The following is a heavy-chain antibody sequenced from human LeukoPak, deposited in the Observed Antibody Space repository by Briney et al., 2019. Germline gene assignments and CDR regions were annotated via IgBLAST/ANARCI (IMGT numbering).Heavy chain of an antibody. CDR3: ARHALPYYGSGSYYTTYWYFDL. CDR2: IYPGDSDT. Sequence: GESLKISCKGSGYSFTSYWIGWVRQMPGKGLEWMGIIYPGDSDTRYSPSFQGQVTISADKSTSTAYLQWSSLKASDTAIYYCARHALPYYGSGSYYTTYWYFDLWGRGTLLTVSS. D-gene: IGHD3-10*01. J-gene: IGHJ2*01. CDR1: GYSFTSYW. V-gene: IGHV5-51*01.